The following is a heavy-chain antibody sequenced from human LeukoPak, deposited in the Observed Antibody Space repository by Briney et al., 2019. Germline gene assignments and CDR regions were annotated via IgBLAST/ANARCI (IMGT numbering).Heavy chain of an antibody. J-gene: IGHJ6*03. Sequence: GGSLRLSCAASGFSFSDYYMSWIRQAPGKGLEWVSYISSSGSTIYYADSVEGRFTISRDNAKNSLYLQMNSLRAEDTAVYYCAGYSYEGVYYYYYMDVWGKGTTVTISS. V-gene: IGHV3-11*01. CDR3: AGYSYEGVYYYYYMDV. CDR1: GFSFSDYY. D-gene: IGHD5-18*01. CDR2: ISSSGSTI.